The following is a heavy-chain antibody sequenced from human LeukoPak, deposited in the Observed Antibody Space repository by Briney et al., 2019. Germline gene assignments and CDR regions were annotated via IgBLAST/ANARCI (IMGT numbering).Heavy chain of an antibody. J-gene: IGHJ4*02. CDR3: ARKDIVLMVYAMAAPGVIDY. CDR2: ISSSGSSI. V-gene: IGHV3-11*01. Sequence: GGSLRLSCAASGFTFSDYYMSWIRQAPGKGLEWVSYISSSGSSIYYADSVKGRFTIFRDNAKNSLYLQMNSLRAEDTAVYYCARKDIVLMVYAMAAPGVIDYWGQGTLVTVSS. CDR1: GFTFSDYY. D-gene: IGHD2-8*01.